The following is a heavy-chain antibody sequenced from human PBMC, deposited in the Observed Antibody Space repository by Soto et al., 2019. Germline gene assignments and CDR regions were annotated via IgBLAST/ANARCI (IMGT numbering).Heavy chain of an antibody. D-gene: IGHD5-12*01. J-gene: IGHJ4*02. CDR3: ARDHHRYSGYDYVDY. CDR2: ISSSSSYT. V-gene: IGHV3-11*05. Sequence: QVQLVESGGGLVKPGGSLRFSCVASGFTFSDYYMSWIRQAPGKGLEWVSYISSSSSYTNYADSVKSRFTISRDNAKNSLYLQMNSLRAEDTAVYYCARDHHRYSGYDYVDYWGQGTLVTVSS. CDR1: GFTFSDYY.